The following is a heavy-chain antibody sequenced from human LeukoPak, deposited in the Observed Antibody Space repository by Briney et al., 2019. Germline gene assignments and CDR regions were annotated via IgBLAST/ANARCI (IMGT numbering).Heavy chain of an antibody. V-gene: IGHV3-30*02. J-gene: IGHJ4*02. CDR1: GFTFSSYA. CDR2: IAHHGSNK. CDR3: AKDGSWSCTD. D-gene: IGHD2-8*02. Sequence: GGSLRLSCAASGFTFSSYAMHWDRQGPGKGLEWVAYIAHHGSNKYYADSVKGRFTISRDNSKRTLYLQMNNLRADDTAVYYCAKDGSWSCTDWGQGALVTVSS.